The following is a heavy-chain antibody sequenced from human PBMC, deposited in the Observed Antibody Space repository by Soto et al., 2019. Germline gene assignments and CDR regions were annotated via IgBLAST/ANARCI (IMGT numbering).Heavy chain of an antibody. J-gene: IGHJ6*02. V-gene: IGHV3-21*01. Sequence: GGSLRLSCAASGFTFSSYSMNWVRQAPGKGLEWVSSISSSSSYIYYADSVKGRFTTSRDNAKNSLYLQMNSLRAEDTAVYYCARDYEYYDILTGTYYYYGMDVWGQGTTVTVSS. CDR2: ISSSSSYI. CDR1: GFTFSSYS. CDR3: ARDYEYYDILTGTYYYYGMDV. D-gene: IGHD3-9*01.